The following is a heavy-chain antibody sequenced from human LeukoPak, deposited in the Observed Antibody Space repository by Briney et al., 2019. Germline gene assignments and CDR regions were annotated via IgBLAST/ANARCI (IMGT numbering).Heavy chain of an antibody. Sequence: GGSLRLSCAASGFTFSSYSMNWVRQAPGKGLEWVSYISSSSSTIYYADSVKGRFTVSRDNAKNSLYLQMNSLRAEDTAVYYCARVYYDSSGYRWFDPWGQGTLVTVSS. CDR1: GFTFSSYS. J-gene: IGHJ5*02. CDR3: ARVYYDSSGYRWFDP. D-gene: IGHD3-22*01. CDR2: ISSSSSTI. V-gene: IGHV3-48*04.